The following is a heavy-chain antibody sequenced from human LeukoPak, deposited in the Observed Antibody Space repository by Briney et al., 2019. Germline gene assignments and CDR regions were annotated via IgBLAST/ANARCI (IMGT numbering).Heavy chain of an antibody. CDR2: IYYSGST. J-gene: IGHJ4*02. Sequence: PSETLCLTCTVSGGSISSYYWSWIRQPPGKGLEWIGYIYYSGSTNYNPSLKSRVTISVDTSKNQFSLKLSSVTAADTAVYYCARESALDCTNGVCPTTGFDYWGQGTLVTVCS. V-gene: IGHV4-59*01. CDR1: GGSISSYY. CDR3: ARESALDCTNGVCPTTGFDY. D-gene: IGHD2-8*01.